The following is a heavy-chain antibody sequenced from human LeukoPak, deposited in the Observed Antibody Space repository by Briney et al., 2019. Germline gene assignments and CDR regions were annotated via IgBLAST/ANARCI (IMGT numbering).Heavy chain of an antibody. CDR2: INPNSGDT. CDR3: ARHVASSVWFDP. J-gene: IGHJ5*02. V-gene: IGHV1-2*02. D-gene: IGHD2-21*01. Sequence: GASVKVSRKVSGYTFTGYYIHWVRQAPGQGFEWMGWINPNSGDTNFAQQFQGRVTMTRDTSISAAYMELSSLRSDDTAVYYCARHVASSVWFDPWGQGTLVTVSS. CDR1: GYTFTGYY.